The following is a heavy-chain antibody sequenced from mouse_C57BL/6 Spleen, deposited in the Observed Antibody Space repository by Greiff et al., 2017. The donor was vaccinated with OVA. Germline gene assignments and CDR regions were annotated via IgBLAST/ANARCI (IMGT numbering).Heavy chain of an antibody. J-gene: IGHJ4*01. CDR1: GYAFSSYW. CDR2: IYPGDGDT. Sequence: VQGVESGAELVKPGASVKISCKASGYAFSSYWMNWVKQRPGKGLEWIGQIYPGDGDTNYNGKFKGKATLTADKSSSTAYMQLSSLTSEDSAVYFCASPSAGAMDYWGQGTSVTVSS. V-gene: IGHV1-80*01. CDR3: ASPSAGAMDY.